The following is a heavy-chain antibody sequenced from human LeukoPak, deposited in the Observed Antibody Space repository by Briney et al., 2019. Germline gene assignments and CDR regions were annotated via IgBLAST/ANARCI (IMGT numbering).Heavy chain of an antibody. CDR1: GGSFSGYY. D-gene: IGHD2-21*02. Sequence: SETLSLTRAVYGGSFSGYYWSWIRQPPGKGLEWIGEINHSGSTNYNPSLKSRVTISVDTSKNQFSLKLSSVTAADTAVYYCARLKLAYCGGDCYSFLRFWRGYYFDYWGQGTLVTVSS. CDR2: INHSGST. V-gene: IGHV4-34*01. J-gene: IGHJ4*02. CDR3: ARLKLAYCGGDCYSFLRFWRGYYFDY.